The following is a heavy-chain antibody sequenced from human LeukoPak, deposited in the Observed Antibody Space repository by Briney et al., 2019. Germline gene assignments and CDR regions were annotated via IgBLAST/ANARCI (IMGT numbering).Heavy chain of an antibody. V-gene: IGHV1-2*02. Sequence: ASVKVSCKASGGTFSSYAISWVRQAPGQGLEWMGWINPNSGGTNYAQKFQGRVTMTRDTSISTAYMELSRLRSDDTAVYYCARDLLVGGTWADIVVVPAADYWGQGTLVTVSS. D-gene: IGHD2-2*01. CDR3: ARDLLVGGTWADIVVVPAADY. CDR1: GGTFSSYA. J-gene: IGHJ4*02. CDR2: INPNSGGT.